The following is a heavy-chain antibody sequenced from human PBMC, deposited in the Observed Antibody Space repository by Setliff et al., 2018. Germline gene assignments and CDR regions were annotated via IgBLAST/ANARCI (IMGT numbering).Heavy chain of an antibody. J-gene: IGHJ4*02. CDR1: GGSISSSNW. Sequence: PSETLSLTCAVSGGSISSSNWWSWVRQPPGKGLEWIGEINQSGSTNYNPSLKSRVTMSVDTSKNQFSLNLSSVTAADTAVYYCARGPRYSGSYYVNYWGQGTLVTSPQ. D-gene: IGHD1-26*01. CDR2: INQSGST. V-gene: IGHV4-4*02. CDR3: ARGPRYSGSYYVNY.